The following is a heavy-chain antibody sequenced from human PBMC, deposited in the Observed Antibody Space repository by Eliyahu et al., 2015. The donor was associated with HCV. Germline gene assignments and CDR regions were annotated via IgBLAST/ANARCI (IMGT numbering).Heavy chain of an antibody. CDR1: GGSISSSD. J-gene: IGHJ4*02. CDR2: ISYNGFT. Sequence: QVQLQESGPGLLKPSETLSLTCXVSGGSISSSDWSWIRQPPGKGLEWIGYISYNGFTNYNPSLKSRVTMSLDTSKNQFSLRLTSVTAADTAVYYCARDHVGGGFDFWGRGTLVTVSS. CDR3: ARDHVGGGFDF. V-gene: IGHV4-59*01. D-gene: IGHD3-16*01.